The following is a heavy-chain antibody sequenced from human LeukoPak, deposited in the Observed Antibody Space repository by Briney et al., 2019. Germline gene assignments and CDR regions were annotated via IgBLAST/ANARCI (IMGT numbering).Heavy chain of an antibody. CDR1: GGSITTGGHY. CDR3: ARVSYYGSAGYSKYYFDN. V-gene: IGHV4-31*03. Sequence: SQTLSLTCTVAGGSITTGGHYWSWIRQHPGKGLEWIGYMYHSGSTYYNPSLKTRVTISVDTSKNQFSLKLTSVTPADTAVYYCARVSYYGSAGYSKYYFDNWGQGTLDTVSS. J-gene: IGHJ4*02. CDR2: MYHSGST. D-gene: IGHD3-22*01.